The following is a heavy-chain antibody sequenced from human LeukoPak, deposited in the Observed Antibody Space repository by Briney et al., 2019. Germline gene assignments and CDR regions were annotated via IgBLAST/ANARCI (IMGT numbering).Heavy chain of an antibody. V-gene: IGHV3-23*01. D-gene: IGHD2-15*01. CDR1: GFTFSNDV. Sequence: GGSLRLSCAASGFTFSNDVMRWVRQARGKGLEWVSSITSGGSTYYADSVKGRFTISRDNSENTLYLQMNSLRAEDTAVYYCARPVTATDRFYFFDSWGQGTLVTVSS. CDR3: ARPVTATDRFYFFDS. J-gene: IGHJ4*02. CDR2: ITSGGST.